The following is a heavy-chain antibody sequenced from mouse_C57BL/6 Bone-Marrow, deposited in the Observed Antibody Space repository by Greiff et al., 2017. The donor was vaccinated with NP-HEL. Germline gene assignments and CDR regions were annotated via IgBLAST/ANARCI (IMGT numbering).Heavy chain of an antibody. D-gene: IGHD1-1*02. V-gene: IGHV1-5*01. CDR1: GYTFTSYW. Sequence: SGTVLARPGASVKMSCKTSGYTFTSYWMHWVKQRPGQGLEWIGAIYPGNSDTSYNQKFKGKAKLTAVTSASTAYMELSSLTNEDSSVYYCTEEVDGTAWFAYWGQGTLVTVSA. CDR3: TEEVDGTAWFAY. CDR2: IYPGNSDT. J-gene: IGHJ3*01.